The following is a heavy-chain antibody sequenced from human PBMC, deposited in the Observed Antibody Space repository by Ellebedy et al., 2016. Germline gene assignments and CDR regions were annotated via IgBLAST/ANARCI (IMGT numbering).Heavy chain of an antibody. CDR2: VFYGGST. J-gene: IGHJ5*02. Sequence: SETLSLTXTVSGGSVATYYWTWIRQSPGKGLEWIGYVFYGGSTKYNPSLRSRVTISLDTSKNQFSLKLRSVTAADTAVYYCAREGRFATYWFDPWGQGTLVTVSS. CDR3: AREGRFATYWFDP. V-gene: IGHV4-59*02. CDR1: GGSVATYY.